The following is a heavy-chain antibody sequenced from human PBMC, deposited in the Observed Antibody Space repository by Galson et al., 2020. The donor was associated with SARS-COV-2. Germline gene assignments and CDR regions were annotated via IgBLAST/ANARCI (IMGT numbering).Heavy chain of an antibody. CDR1: GFTFSSYS. CDR3: ARQYGDYLYYYYYGMDV. V-gene: IGHV3-21*01. D-gene: IGHD4-17*01. Sequence: GGSLRLSCAASGFTFSSYSMNWVRQAPGKGLEWVSSISSSSSYIYYADSVKGRFTISRDNAKNSLYLQMNSLRAEDTAVYYCARQYGDYLYYYYYGMDVWGQGTTVTVSS. CDR2: ISSSSSYI. J-gene: IGHJ6*02.